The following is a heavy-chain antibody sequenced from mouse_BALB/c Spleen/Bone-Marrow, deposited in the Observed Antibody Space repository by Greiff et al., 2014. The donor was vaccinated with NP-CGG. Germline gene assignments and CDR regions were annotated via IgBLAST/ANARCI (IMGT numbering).Heavy chain of an antibody. Sequence: VQVVESGPGLVAPSQSLSITCTVSGFSLTTYDVHWVRQPPGKGLEWLVVIWSDGNTTYNSALKSRLNISKDNSKSQVFLKMNSLQTDDTAIYYCARNPYGNYAMDYWGQGTSVTVSS. J-gene: IGHJ4*01. CDR2: IWSDGNT. CDR3: ARNPYGNYAMDY. D-gene: IGHD2-10*02. CDR1: GFSLTTYD. V-gene: IGHV2-6*02.